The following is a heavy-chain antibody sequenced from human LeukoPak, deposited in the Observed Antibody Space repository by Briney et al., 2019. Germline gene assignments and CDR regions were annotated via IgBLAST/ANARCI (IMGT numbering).Heavy chain of an antibody. Sequence: GGSLRLSCAASGFTFSTYAMSWVRQAPGKGLQWVSTISGTRISGRSTYYADSVKGRFTICRETSKYALYLQMNSLRGEETAVYYCGEGGGRIVVVAGFDVWGQGTMVSVSS. V-gene: IGHV3-23*01. J-gene: IGHJ3*01. D-gene: IGHD3-22*01. CDR2: ISGTRISGRST. CDR3: GEGGGRIVVVAGFDV. CDR1: GFTFSTYA.